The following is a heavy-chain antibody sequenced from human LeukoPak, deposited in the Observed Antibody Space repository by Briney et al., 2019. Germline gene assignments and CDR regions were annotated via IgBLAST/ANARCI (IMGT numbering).Heavy chain of an antibody. D-gene: IGHD2-2*01. CDR2: IQAKAYGGAT. CDR1: GFTFGDYA. Sequence: PGGSLRLSCSTSGFTFGDYAMSWVRQAPGKWLEWVGFIQAKAYGGATKYAASANGRFSISRDDSQSIANLQMNDLKTEDTAVYYCTRAPHPRCSSSGCYLDYWGQGTLVTVSS. CDR3: TRAPHPRCSSSGCYLDY. V-gene: IGHV3-49*04. J-gene: IGHJ4*02.